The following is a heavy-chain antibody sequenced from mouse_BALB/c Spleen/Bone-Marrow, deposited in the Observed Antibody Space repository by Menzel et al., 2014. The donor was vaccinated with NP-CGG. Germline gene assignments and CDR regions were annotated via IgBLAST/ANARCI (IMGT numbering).Heavy chain of an antibody. V-gene: IGHV5-9-3*01. D-gene: IGHD1-3*01. CDR1: GFTFSNYA. CDR3: ARHGDNYVFDY. J-gene: IGHJ2*01. Sequence: VQLKESGGGLVRPGGSLKLSCAASGFTFSNYAMSWVRQTPEKRLEWVATVSSGGSFTYYPDSVKGRFTISRDSAKNTLYLQMSSLRSEDTAMYYCARHGDNYVFDYWGQGTTLTVSS. CDR2: VSSGGSFT.